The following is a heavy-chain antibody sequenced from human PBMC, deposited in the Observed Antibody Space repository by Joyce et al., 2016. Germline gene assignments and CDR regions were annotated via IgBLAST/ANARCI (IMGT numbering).Heavy chain of an antibody. CDR3: AKDTGRHYYYSSGYSDS. V-gene: IGHV3-30*18. J-gene: IGHJ5*01. Sequence: QVQLVESGGGVVQPGRSLRLSCAASGFTFSSYGMHWVRQAPGKGLEWVAVISYDGSNNYFADSVKSRFTISRDNSKNTLYLQMNSLRAEDTAVYYCAKDTGRHYYYSSGYSDSWGQGTLVTVSS. CDR2: ISYDGSNN. CDR1: GFTFSSYG. D-gene: IGHD3-22*01.